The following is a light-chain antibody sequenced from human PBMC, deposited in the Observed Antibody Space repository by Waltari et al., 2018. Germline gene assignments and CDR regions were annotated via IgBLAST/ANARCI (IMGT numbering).Light chain of an antibody. CDR3: QSADSSGTYV. Sequence: SFDLKQPPSLSVSPGQPARITCSGDELTKQSVYWYQYKPGQAPVVLLHRDSQRPSGIPGRFSGSTSGTTATLTISGVQEEDEADYYCQSADSSGTYVFGIGTKVTV. CDR1: ELTKQS. V-gene: IGLV3-25*03. J-gene: IGLJ1*01. CDR2: RDS.